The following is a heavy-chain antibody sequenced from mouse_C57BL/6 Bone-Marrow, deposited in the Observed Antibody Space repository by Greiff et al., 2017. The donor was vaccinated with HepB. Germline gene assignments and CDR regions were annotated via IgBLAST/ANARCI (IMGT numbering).Heavy chain of an antibody. CDR1: GYTFTSYW. Sequence: VQLQQPGAELVKPGASVKLSCKASGYTFTSYWMHWVKQRPGQGLEWIGMIDPSDSYTNYNQKFKGKATLTVDTSSSTAYMQLSSLTSEDSAVYYCARRHYGSSYYAMDYWGQGTSVTVSS. CDR3: ARRHYGSSYYAMDY. J-gene: IGHJ4*01. CDR2: IDPSDSYT. D-gene: IGHD1-1*01. V-gene: IGHV1-59*01.